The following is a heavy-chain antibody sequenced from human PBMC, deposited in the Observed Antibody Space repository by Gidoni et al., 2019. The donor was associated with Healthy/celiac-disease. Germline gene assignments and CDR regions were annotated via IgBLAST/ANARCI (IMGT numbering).Heavy chain of an antibody. D-gene: IGHD3-10*01. Sequence: QLQLVQSGPEVKKPGTSVKVSCKASGFTFTSSAVQWVRQARGQRFEWIGWIVVGSGNTNYAQKFQERVTITRDMSTSTAYMELSSLRSEDTAVYYCAAAKSGDWYFDLWGRGTLVTVSS. CDR2: IVVGSGNT. CDR1: GFTFTSSA. J-gene: IGHJ2*01. CDR3: AAAKSGDWYFDL. V-gene: IGHV1-58*01.